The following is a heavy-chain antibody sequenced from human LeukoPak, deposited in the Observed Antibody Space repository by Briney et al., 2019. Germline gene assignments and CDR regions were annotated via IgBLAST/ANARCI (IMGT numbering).Heavy chain of an antibody. V-gene: IGHV7-4-1*02. J-gene: IGHJ6*03. CDR1: GYTFTGYA. D-gene: IGHD5-24*01. CDR3: ARGEMATILYYYYYMDV. Sequence: GASVKVSCKASGYTFTGYAMNWVRQAPGQGLEWMGWINTNTGNPTYAQGFTGRFVFSLDTSVSTAYLQISSLKAEDTAVYYCARGEMATILYYYYYMDVWGKGTTVTVSS. CDR2: INTNTGNP.